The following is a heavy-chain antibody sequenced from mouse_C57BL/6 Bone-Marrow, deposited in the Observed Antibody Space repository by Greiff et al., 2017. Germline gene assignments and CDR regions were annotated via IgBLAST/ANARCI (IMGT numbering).Heavy chain of an antibody. Sequence: QVQLKQSGAELVRPGTSVKVSCKASGYAFTNYLIEWVKQRPGQGLEWIGVINPGSGGTNYNEKFKGKATLTADKSSSTAYMQLSSLMSEDSAVYYCARTMVTRYYYAMGYWGQGTTVTVSS. CDR3: ARTMVTRYYYAMGY. V-gene: IGHV1-54*01. CDR1: GYAFTNYL. J-gene: IGHJ4*01. D-gene: IGHD2-3*01. CDR2: INPGSGGT.